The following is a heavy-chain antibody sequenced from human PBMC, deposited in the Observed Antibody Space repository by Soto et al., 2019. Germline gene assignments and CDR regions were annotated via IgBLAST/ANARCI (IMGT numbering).Heavy chain of an antibody. CDR3: ASRDPGTSVDY. CDR1: GSSFTSNNW. CDR2: IYRTGST. V-gene: IGHV4-4*02. Sequence: SETLSLTCAVSGSSFTSNNWWTWVRQPPGQGLEWIGEIYRTGSTNYNPSLKSRVTISLDKSENQFSLKVTSLTAADTAVYYCASRDPGTSVDYWGQGTLVTVS. D-gene: IGHD1-7*01. J-gene: IGHJ4*02.